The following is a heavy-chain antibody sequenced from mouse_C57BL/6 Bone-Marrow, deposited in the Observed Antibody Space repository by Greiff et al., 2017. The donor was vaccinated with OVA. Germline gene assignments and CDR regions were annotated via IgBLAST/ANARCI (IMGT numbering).Heavy chain of an antibody. CDR1: GYTFTEYT. J-gene: IGHJ3*01. Sequence: QVQLKESGAELVKPGASVKLSCKASGYTFTEYTIHWVKQRSGQGLEWIGWFYPGSGSIKYNEKFKDKATLTAAKSSSTVYMELSRLTSEYSAVYFCARHEGGYDYVPGFAYWGQGTLVTVSA. CDR3: ARHEGGYDYVPGFAY. V-gene: IGHV1-62-2*01. D-gene: IGHD2-4*01. CDR2: FYPGSGSI.